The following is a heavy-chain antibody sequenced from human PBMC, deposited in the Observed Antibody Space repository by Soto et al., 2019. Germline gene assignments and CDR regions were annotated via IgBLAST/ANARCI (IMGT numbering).Heavy chain of an antibody. V-gene: IGHV4-59*01. Sequence: QVQLQESGPGLVKPSETLSLTCTVSGGSISSYYWSWIRQPPGKGLEWIGYIYYSGSTNYNPSLKSRVTISVDTSKNQFSLKLSSVTAADTAVYYCARLGLGGGGSCYQCFVGMDVWGQGTTVTVSS. CDR1: GGSISSYY. D-gene: IGHD2-15*01. CDR3: ARLGLGGGGSCYQCFVGMDV. CDR2: IYYSGST. J-gene: IGHJ6*02.